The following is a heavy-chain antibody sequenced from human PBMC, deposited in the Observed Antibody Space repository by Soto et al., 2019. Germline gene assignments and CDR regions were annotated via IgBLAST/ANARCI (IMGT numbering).Heavy chain of an antibody. CDR1: GFTFDSHG. CDR2: ISSDGNNK. D-gene: IGHD4-17*01. CDR3: AKDLLPNTVTTCGS. Sequence: QVQLVESGGGAVQPGRSLRLSCAASGFTFDSHGMHWVRQAPGKRLEWVAVISSDGNNKYYADSVKGRFTISRDNFNNMLYLQMSSLRAEDTAVYYCAKDLLPNTVTTCGSWGQGTLVTVSS. J-gene: IGHJ5*02. V-gene: IGHV3-30*18.